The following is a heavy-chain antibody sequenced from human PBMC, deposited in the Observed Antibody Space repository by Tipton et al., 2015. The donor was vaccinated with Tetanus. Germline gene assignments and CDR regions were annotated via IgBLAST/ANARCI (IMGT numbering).Heavy chain of an antibody. Sequence: QLVQSGAEVRKPGTTVRVSCTVSGFYLSNYGVSWVRQAPGQGLEWMGWINPSTGGTNYAQKFQGRVTVTSDTSISTAYMDLRSLTSDDTAVYYCARSMAAAGTGWFDPWGQGTLVTVSS. CDR1: GFYLSNYG. V-gene: IGHV1-2*02. J-gene: IGHJ5*02. D-gene: IGHD6-13*01. CDR2: INPSTGGT. CDR3: ARSMAAAGTGWFDP.